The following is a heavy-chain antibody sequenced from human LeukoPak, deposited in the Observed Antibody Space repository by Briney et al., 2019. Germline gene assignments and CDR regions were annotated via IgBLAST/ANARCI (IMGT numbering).Heavy chain of an antibody. J-gene: IGHJ5*02. V-gene: IGHV3-21*01. CDR1: GFTFSSYS. D-gene: IGHD3-9*01. CDR3: ARDREYYDILTGYLNWFGP. Sequence: PGGSLRLSCAASGFTFSSYSMNWVRQAPGKGLEWVSSISSSSSYIYYADSVKGRFTISRDNAKNSLYLQMNSLRAEDTAVYYCARDREYYDILTGYLNWFGPWGQGTLVTVSS. CDR2: ISSSSSYI.